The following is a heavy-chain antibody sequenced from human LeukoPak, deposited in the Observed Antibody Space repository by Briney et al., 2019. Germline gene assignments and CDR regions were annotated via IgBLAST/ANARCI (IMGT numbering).Heavy chain of an antibody. J-gene: IGHJ4*02. Sequence: PGRSLRLSCAASGFTFDDYAMHWVRQAPGKGLEWASGISWNSGSIGYADSVKGRFTISRDNAKNSLYLQMNSLRAEDTAVYYCARDGSGFDYWGQGTLVTVSS. CDR1: GFTFDDYA. D-gene: IGHD3-10*01. CDR3: ARDGSGFDY. CDR2: ISWNSGSI. V-gene: IGHV3-9*01.